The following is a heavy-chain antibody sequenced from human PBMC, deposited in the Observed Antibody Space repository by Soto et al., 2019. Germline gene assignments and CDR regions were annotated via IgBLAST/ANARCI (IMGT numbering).Heavy chain of an antibody. D-gene: IGHD6-19*01. CDR2: IYYSGST. J-gene: IGHJ4*02. CDR1: GGSISSSSYY. CDR3: AREPVAGTNYFDF. V-gene: IGHV4-39*02. Sequence: SETLSLTCSVSGGSISSSSYYWGWIRQPPGKGLEWIGNIYYSGSTYYNPSLKSRVTISVDTSKNQFSLKLTSVTAADTAVYYCAREPVAGTNYFDFWGQGTLVTVSS.